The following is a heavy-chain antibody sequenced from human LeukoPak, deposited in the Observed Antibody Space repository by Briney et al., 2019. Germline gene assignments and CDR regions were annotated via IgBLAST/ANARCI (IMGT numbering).Heavy chain of an antibody. J-gene: IGHJ4*02. Sequence: SETLSLTCTVSGGSISSYYWSWIRQPPGKGLDWNGYIYYSGSTKYNPSLKSRVTISVDTSKNQFSLKLSSVTAADTAVYYCARVRWVGYTSTYFDYWGQGTLVTVSS. V-gene: IGHV4-59*01. CDR1: GGSISSYY. D-gene: IGHD2-8*02. CDR2: IYYSGST. CDR3: ARVRWVGYTSTYFDY.